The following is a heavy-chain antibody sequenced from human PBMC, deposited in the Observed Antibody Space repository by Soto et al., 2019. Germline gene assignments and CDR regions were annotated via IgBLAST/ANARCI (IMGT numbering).Heavy chain of an antibody. CDR2: ISGGGGDT. Sequence: GGSLRLSCAASGFTFSIYAMSWVRQAPGKGLEWVSVISGGGGDTYYADSVKGRFTISRDNSKNTLYLQMNSLRAEDTAVYYCARLLRSKYYYAMDVWGQGATVTVSS. CDR3: ARLLRSKYYYAMDV. J-gene: IGHJ6*02. D-gene: IGHD2-15*01. V-gene: IGHV3-23*01. CDR1: GFTFSIYA.